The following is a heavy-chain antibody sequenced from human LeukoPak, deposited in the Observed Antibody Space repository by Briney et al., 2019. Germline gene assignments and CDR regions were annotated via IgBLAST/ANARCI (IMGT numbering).Heavy chain of an antibody. D-gene: IGHD6-13*01. Sequence: GGSLRPSCAASGFTFSDYYMSWIRQAPGKGLEWVSYISSSSSYTNYADSVKGRFTISRDNAKNSLYLQMNSLRAEDTAVYYCARLYSSSWDWFDPWGQGTLVTVSS. CDR2: ISSSSSYT. CDR1: GFTFSDYY. J-gene: IGHJ5*02. V-gene: IGHV3-11*06. CDR3: ARLYSSSWDWFDP.